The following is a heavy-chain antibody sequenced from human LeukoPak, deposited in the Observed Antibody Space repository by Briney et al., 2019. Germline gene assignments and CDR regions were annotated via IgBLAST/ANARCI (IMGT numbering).Heavy chain of an antibody. V-gene: IGHV1-8*01. CDR2: MNPNSGNT. D-gene: IGHD4-11*01. CDR3: AIGYSNYDFDYYYYMDV. J-gene: IGHJ6*03. Sequence: VASVRVSCKASGYTFTSYDINWVRQAPGQGLEWMGWMNPNSGNTGYAQKFQGRVTMTRNTSISTAYMELSSLRSEDTAVYYCAIGYSNYDFDYYYYMDVWGKGTTVTVSS. CDR1: GYTFTSYD.